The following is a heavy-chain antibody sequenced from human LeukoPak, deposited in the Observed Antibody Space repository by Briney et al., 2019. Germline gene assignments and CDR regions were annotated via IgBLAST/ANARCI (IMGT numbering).Heavy chain of an antibody. CDR2: IWYDGSNK. CDR3: AKEQSYDYGDYQDAFDI. V-gene: IGHV3-30*02. J-gene: IGHJ3*02. CDR1: GFTSSSYG. Sequence: PGGSLRLSCAASGFTSSSYGMHWVRQAPGKGLEWVAVIWYDGSNKYYADSVKGRFTISRDDSKNTLYLQMNSLRAEDTAVYYCAKEQSYDYGDYQDAFDIWGQGTMVTVSS. D-gene: IGHD4-17*01.